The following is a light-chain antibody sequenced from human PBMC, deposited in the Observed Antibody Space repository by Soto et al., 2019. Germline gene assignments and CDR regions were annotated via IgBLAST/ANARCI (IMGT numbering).Light chain of an antibody. CDR2: AAS. CDR1: QNISSY. Sequence: DIQMTQSPSSLSASVGDRVTITCRASQNISSYLNWYQQKPGKAPKLLIYAASRLQGGVPSRFSGRGSGKDFTLANRSLQAEDFATYYCQERKTFGQGNKEEI. V-gene: IGKV1-39*01. J-gene: IGKJ1*01. CDR3: QERKT.